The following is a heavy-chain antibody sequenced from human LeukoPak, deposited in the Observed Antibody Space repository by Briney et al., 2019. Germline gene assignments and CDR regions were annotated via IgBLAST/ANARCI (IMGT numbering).Heavy chain of an antibody. CDR1: GYTFTGYY. V-gene: IGHV1-2*02. CDR2: INPNSGGT. CDR3: ARSRFRQQLVIAKPAEYFQH. D-gene: IGHD6-13*01. J-gene: IGHJ1*01. Sequence: ASVKVSCKASGYTFTGYYMHWVRQSPGQGREGMGWINPNSGGTNYAQQFQGRVTMTRDKSISTAYMELSRLRSDDTAVYYCARSRFRQQLVIAKPAEYFQHWGQGTLVTVSS.